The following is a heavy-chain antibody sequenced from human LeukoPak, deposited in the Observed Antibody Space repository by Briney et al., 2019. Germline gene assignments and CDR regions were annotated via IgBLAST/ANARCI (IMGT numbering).Heavy chain of an antibody. V-gene: IGHV3-33*01. CDR1: GFTFSSYG. D-gene: IGHD6-19*01. CDR3: ARDSSGWYVAALAPAPCDY. J-gene: IGHJ4*02. Sequence: PGRSLRLSCAASGFTFSSYGMHWVRQAPGKGLEWVAVIWYDGSNKYYADSVKGRFTISRDNSKNTLYLQMNSLRAEDTAVYYCARDSSGWYVAALAPAPCDYWGQGTLVTVSS. CDR2: IWYDGSNK.